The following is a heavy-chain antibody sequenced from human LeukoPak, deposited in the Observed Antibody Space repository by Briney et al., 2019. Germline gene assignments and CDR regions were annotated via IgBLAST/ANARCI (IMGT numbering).Heavy chain of an antibody. CDR2: IYNSGST. CDR3: VRAYDY. CDR1: GFTFSSYA. V-gene: IGHV4-34*01. Sequence: GSLRLSCAASGFTFSSYAMSWIRQPPGKGLEWIGEIYNSGSTIYNPSLKSRVTISVDTSKNQFSLNLISVTAADTAVYYCVRAYDYWGQGTLVTVSS. J-gene: IGHJ4*02.